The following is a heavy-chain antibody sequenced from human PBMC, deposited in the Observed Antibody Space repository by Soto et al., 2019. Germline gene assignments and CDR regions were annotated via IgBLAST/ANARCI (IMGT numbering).Heavy chain of an antibody. V-gene: IGHV3-23*01. CDR2: VSYSGGGT. D-gene: IGHD4-17*01. CDR3: VKDKGSTVSPSDYYYNGMDV. Sequence: PGGSLRLSCAASGFTFSSYSMNWVRQAPGKGLEWVSGVSYSGGGTYHADSVKGRLTISRHNSKNTLYLQMGSLRAEDTAVYYCVKDKGSTVSPSDYYYNGMDVWGQGTTVTVSS. CDR1: GFTFSSYS. J-gene: IGHJ6*02.